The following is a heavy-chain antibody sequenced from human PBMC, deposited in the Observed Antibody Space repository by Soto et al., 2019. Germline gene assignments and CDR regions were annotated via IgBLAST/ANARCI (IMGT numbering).Heavy chain of an antibody. CDR1: GFTLSGYG. V-gene: IGHV3-30*03. D-gene: IGHD3-3*01. CDR2: ISYDGSNK. Sequence: GGSLRLSCAASGFTLSGYGMPWVRQAPGKGLERVAAISYDGSNKYYADSVKCRFTISRDNSKNTLYLQMNSLRDEDTAVYYCALYDVWSGYGMDVWGQGSTVTVSS. CDR3: ALYDVWSGYGMDV. J-gene: IGHJ6*02.